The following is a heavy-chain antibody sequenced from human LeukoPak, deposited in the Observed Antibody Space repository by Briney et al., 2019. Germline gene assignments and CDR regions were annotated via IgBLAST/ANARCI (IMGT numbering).Heavy chain of an antibody. D-gene: IGHD1-1*01. V-gene: IGHV3-9*01. CDR3: AKVLPGPFHY. Sequence: SLRLSCAASGFTFDDYAMHWVRQAPGKGLEWVSGISWNSGSIGYADSVKGRFTISRDNAKNSLYLQMNSLRAEDTAVYYCAKVLPGPFHYWGQGTLVTVSS. J-gene: IGHJ4*02. CDR1: GFTFDDYA. CDR2: ISWNSGSI.